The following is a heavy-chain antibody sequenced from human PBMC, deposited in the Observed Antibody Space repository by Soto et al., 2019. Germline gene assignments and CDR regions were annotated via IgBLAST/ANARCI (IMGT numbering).Heavy chain of an antibody. CDR3: VRDRALDSSGHWFDS. CDR2: IYHIGSP. CDR1: GGSISSSNW. J-gene: IGHJ5*01. V-gene: IGHV4-4*02. D-gene: IGHD6-19*01. Sequence: SETLSLTCAVSGGSISSSNWWSWVRQPPGKGLEWIGEIYHIGSPSYNPSLKSRLSMSLDASKNQFSLNLTSVTAADTAIYYCVRDRALDSSGHWFDSWGQGTLVTVSS.